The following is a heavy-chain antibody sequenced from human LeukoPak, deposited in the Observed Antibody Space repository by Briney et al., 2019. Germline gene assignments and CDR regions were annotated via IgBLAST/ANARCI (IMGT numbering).Heavy chain of an antibody. CDR1: GFTFRSYA. J-gene: IGHJ5*02. V-gene: IGHV3-30*04. CDR2: ISYDGSNK. CDR3: AKEQRGYTGYAVGSWFDP. D-gene: IGHD5-12*01. Sequence: GGSLRLSCAASGFTFRSYAMHWVRQAPGKGLEWVAVISYDGSNKYYVDSVKGRFTISRDNSKNTLYLQMNSLRAEDTAVYYRAKEQRGYTGYAVGSWFDPWGQGTLVTVSS.